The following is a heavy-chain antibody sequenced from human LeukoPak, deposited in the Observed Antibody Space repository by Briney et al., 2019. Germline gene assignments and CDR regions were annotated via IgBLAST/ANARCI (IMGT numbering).Heavy chain of an antibody. V-gene: IGHV4-34*01. J-gene: IGHJ1*01. CDR1: GGSFSGYY. CDR3: ARVYDSSGYYPEYFQH. Sequence: SETLSLTCAVYGGSFSGYYWSWIRQPPGKGLEWIGEINHSGSTNYNPSLKSRVTISVDTSKNQFSLKLSSVTAADTAVYYCARVYDSSGYYPEYFQHWGQGTLVTVSS. CDR2: INHSGST. D-gene: IGHD3-22*01.